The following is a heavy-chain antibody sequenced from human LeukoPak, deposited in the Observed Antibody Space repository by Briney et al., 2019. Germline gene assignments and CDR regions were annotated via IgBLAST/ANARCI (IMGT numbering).Heavy chain of an antibody. CDR1: GFTVSSNY. J-gene: IGHJ4*02. D-gene: IGHD3-10*01. V-gene: IGHV3-66*01. Sequence: GGSLRLSCAASGFTVSSNYMSWVRQAPGRGLEWVSVIYSGGSTYYADSVKGRFTIPSDNSKNTLFLQMNSLRAGDTAVYYCARGTVTMVDYWGQGTLVTVSS. CDR2: IYSGGST. CDR3: ARGTVTMVDY.